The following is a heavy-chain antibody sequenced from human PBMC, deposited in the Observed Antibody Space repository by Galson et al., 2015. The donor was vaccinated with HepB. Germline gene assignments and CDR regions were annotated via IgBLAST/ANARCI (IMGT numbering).Heavy chain of an antibody. J-gene: IGHJ4*02. Sequence: SLRLSCAACGFTFTSYGMSWVRQAPGKGLECVSAISRGGDTPDYADSVKGRFTVSKDSSTNTLYLQMNSLRADDTAIYYCVRGTTAPDYWGQGTLVTVSS. CDR2: ISRGGDTP. CDR1: GFTFTSYG. CDR3: VRGTTAPDY. V-gene: IGHV3-23*01. D-gene: IGHD2/OR15-2a*01.